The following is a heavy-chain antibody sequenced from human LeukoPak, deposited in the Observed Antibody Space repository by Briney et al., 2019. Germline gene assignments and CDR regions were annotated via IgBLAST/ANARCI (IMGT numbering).Heavy chain of an antibody. Sequence: GGSLRLSCAASGFTFSSYAMHWVRQAPGKGLEWVAVISYDGSNKYYADSVKGRFTISRDNSKNTLYLQMNSLRAEDTAVYYCAKRNQKNTGYSSSFLLDYWGQGTLVTVSS. CDR1: GFTFSSYA. V-gene: IGHV3-30-3*01. CDR2: ISYDGSNK. D-gene: IGHD6-13*01. J-gene: IGHJ4*02. CDR3: AKRNQKNTGYSSSFLLDY.